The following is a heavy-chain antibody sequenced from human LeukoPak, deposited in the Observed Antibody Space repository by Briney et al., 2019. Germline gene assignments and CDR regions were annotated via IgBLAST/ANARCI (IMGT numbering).Heavy chain of an antibody. J-gene: IGHJ4*02. CDR1: GFTFSSYA. Sequence: GGSLRLSCAASGFTFSSYAMHWVRQAPGKGLEWVAVISYDGSNKYYADSVKGRFTISRDNSKNTLYLQMNSLRAEDTAVYYCAKVLSEVEIDYWGQGTLVTVSS. CDR3: AKVLSEVEIDY. CDR2: ISYDGSNK. D-gene: IGHD5-12*01. V-gene: IGHV3-30-3*01.